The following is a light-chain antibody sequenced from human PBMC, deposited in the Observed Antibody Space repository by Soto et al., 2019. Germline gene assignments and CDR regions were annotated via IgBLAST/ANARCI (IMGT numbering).Light chain of an antibody. V-gene: IGLV2-14*03. J-gene: IGLJ2*01. CDR2: DVS. CDR3: SSYTSSTTVV. Sequence: QSALTQPASVSGSPGQSITISCTGTSSDIGAYNYVSWYQQHPGKAPKLMIYDVSTPPSGVSNRFSGSKSGNTASLTISGLQAEDEADYYCSSYTSSTTVVFGGGTQLTVL. CDR1: SSDIGAYNY.